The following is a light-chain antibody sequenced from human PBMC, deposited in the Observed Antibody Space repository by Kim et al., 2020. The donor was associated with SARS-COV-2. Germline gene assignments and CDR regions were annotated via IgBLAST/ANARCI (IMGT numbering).Light chain of an antibody. Sequence: QSALTQPRSVSGSPGQSVTISCTGTSSDVGLYNYVSWYQQHPGKAPKLMIYDVTERPSGVPDRFSASKSGNTASLTISGLQAEGEADYYCCSYAGSPPYVFGTGTKVTVL. CDR2: DVT. V-gene: IGLV2-11*01. CDR1: SSDVGLYNY. J-gene: IGLJ1*01. CDR3: CSYAGSPPYV.